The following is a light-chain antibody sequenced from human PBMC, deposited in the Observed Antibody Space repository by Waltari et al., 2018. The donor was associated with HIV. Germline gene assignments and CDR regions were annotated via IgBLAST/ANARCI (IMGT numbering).Light chain of an antibody. Sequence: QSALTQPHSVSGSPGQSLTISCTGTSTYVDTFVSWYQQHPGKAPKVIIFDVNKLPSGFPYRFAGSKAGNTASLTISGLQAEDEADYYCCSHAGNFIFVFGTGTKVTVL. CDR2: DVN. CDR3: CSHAGNFIFV. CDR1: STYVDTF. V-gene: IGLV2-11*01. J-gene: IGLJ1*01.